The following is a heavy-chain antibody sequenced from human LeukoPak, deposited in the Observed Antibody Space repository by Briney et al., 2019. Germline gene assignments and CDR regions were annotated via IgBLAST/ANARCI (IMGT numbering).Heavy chain of an antibody. CDR2: ITQDGSEK. CDR1: EFTFSSHQ. CDR3: ARDWRQDNAFDL. D-gene: IGHD2-15*01. J-gene: IGHJ3*01. Sequence: GGSLRLSCAASEFTFSSHQMSWVRQAPGRGLEWVAKITQDGSEKYYMDSVKGRFIISRDNGKNSLYLQMNSLRVEDTAVYYCARDWRQDNAFDLWGQGTMVTVSS. V-gene: IGHV3-7*01.